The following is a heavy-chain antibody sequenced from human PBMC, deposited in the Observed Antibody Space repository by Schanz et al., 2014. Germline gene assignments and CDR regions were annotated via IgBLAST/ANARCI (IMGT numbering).Heavy chain of an antibody. CDR2: IGGSDGNT. Sequence: QGLLVQSGGEVKKPGASVKISCQASGYTFTRSGISWVRQAPGQGLEWMGWIGGSDGNTNFAQKFKGRVTMTTDTSTSTVYMELRSLTSDDSAVYYCARDRDQWDGNYLDYWGQGTLVTVSS. J-gene: IGHJ4*02. CDR3: ARDRDQWDGNYLDY. V-gene: IGHV1-18*01. D-gene: IGHD1-26*01. CDR1: GYTFTRSG.